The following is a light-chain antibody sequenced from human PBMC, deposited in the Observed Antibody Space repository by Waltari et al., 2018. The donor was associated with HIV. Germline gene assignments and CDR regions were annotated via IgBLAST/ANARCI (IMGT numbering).Light chain of an antibody. CDR1: SFNIGSTF. J-gene: IGLJ1*01. Sequence: QSVLTQPPSASGTPGQRVTIRCSGSSFNIGSTFVYWYQQLPGAAPKLLIYRNNQRPSGVPDRFSGSKSGTSASLAISGLRSEDEADYYCAAWDDSLSGFYVFGTGTKVTVL. V-gene: IGLV1-47*01. CDR2: RNN. CDR3: AAWDDSLSGFYV.